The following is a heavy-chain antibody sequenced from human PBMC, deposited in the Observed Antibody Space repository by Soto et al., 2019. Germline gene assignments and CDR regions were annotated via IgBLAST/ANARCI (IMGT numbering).Heavy chain of an antibody. J-gene: IGHJ4*02. CDR2: FDPEDGET. D-gene: IGHD2-15*01. CDR3: ATGPLLVCSGGRCYSFNFDF. V-gene: IGHV1-24*01. CDR1: GYTLTELS. Sequence: ASVKVSCKVSGYTLTELSMHWVRQAPGKGLEWMGGFDPEDGETIYAQKFQGRVTMTEDTSTDTAYMELSSLRSEDTAVYYCATGPLLVCSGGRCYSFNFDFWGQGTLVTVSS.